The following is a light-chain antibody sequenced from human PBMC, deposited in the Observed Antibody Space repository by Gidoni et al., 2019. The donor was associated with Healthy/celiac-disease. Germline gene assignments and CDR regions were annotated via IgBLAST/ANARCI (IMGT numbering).Light chain of an antibody. CDR1: QSVSSSY. Sequence: ENVLTQSPGTLSLSPGERATLSCRASQSVSSSYLAWYQQKPGQAPRLLIYGASSRATSIPDRFSGSGSRTDFTLTISRLEPEDFAVYYCQQYGSSPWTFGQGTKVEIK. V-gene: IGKV3-20*01. CDR2: GAS. J-gene: IGKJ1*01. CDR3: QQYGSSPWT.